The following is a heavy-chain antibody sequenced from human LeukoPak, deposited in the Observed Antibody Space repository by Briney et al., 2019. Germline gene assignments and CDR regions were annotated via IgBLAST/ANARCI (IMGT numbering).Heavy chain of an antibody. CDR2: INHSGST. V-gene: IGHV4-34*01. D-gene: IGHD3-10*01. CDR3: ARPSSGGWYNWFDP. CDR1: GGSFSGYY. J-gene: IGHJ5*02. Sequence: PSETLSLNCAVYGGSFSGYYWSWIRQPPGKGLEWIGEINHSGSTNYNPSLKSRVTISVDTSKNQFSLKLSSVTAADTAVYYCARPSSGGWYNWFDPWGQGTLVTVSS.